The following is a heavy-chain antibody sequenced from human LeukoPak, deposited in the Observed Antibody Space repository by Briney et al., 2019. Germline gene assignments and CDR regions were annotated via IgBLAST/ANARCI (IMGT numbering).Heavy chain of an antibody. CDR3: ARGPRSYPYQNWFDP. V-gene: IGHV3-21*01. Sequence: PGGSLRLSCAASGFTFSSYSMNWVRQASGKGLEWVSSISSSSSYIYYADSVKGRFTISRDNAKNSLYLQMNSLRAEDTAVYYCARGPRSYPYQNWFDPWGQGTLVTVSS. J-gene: IGHJ5*02. CDR1: GFTFSSYS. D-gene: IGHD3-16*02. CDR2: ISSSSSYI.